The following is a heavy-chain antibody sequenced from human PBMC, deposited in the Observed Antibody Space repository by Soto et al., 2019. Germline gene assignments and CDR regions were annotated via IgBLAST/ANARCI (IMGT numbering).Heavy chain of an antibody. CDR1: GYSITSSSNW. J-gene: IGHJ4*02. Sequence: QVQLQESGPGLVKPSDTLSLTCAVSGYSITSSSNWWGWIRQPPGKGLEWIGYIYYIGRAYYNASLKSRVAMSVDTSKNQFSLKPTSVTAVDTAVYYCARISGDSSGWIAYWGQGTLVTVSS. CDR2: IYYIGRA. CDR3: ARISGDSSGWIAY. V-gene: IGHV4-28*01. D-gene: IGHD6-19*01.